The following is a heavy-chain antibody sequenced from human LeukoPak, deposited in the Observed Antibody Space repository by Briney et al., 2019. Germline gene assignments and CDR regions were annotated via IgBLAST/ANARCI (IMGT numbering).Heavy chain of an antibody. CDR1: GGSISSSSYY. Sequence: SETLSLTCTVSGGSISSSSYYWGWIRQPPGKGLEWIGSIYYSGSTYYNPSLKSRVTISVDTSKNQFSLKLSSVTAADTAVYYCARQGYSSSLEHYWGQGTLVTVSS. J-gene: IGHJ4*02. CDR3: ARQGYSSSLEHY. V-gene: IGHV4-39*01. CDR2: IYYSGST. D-gene: IGHD6-6*01.